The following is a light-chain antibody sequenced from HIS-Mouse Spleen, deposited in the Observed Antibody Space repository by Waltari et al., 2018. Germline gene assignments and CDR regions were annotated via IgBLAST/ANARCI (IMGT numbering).Light chain of an antibody. CDR2: EDG. CDR1: ALPKKY. J-gene: IGLJ3*02. CDR3: YSTDSSGNHRRV. V-gene: IGLV3-10*01. Sequence: SYELTQPPSVSVSPGQTARITCSGDALPKKYAYWYQQKSGQAPVLVIYEDGKRRSGIPGRLSGPSSGTMANLTISGAQVEEEADYYCYSTDSSGNHRRVLGGGTKLTVL.